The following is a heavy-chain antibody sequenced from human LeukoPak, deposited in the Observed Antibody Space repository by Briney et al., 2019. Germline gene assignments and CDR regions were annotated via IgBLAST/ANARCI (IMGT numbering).Heavy chain of an antibody. Sequence: SGPTLVKPTQTLTLTCTFSGFSLSTSGVGVGWIRQPPGKALEWLALIYWNDDKRYSPSLKSRLTITKDTSKNQVVLTMTNMDSVDTATYYCAPWVPYYDFWSGYLNWFDPWGQGTLVTVSS. CDR3: APWVPYYDFWSGYLNWFDP. CDR1: GFSLSTSGVG. J-gene: IGHJ5*02. CDR2: IYWNDDK. V-gene: IGHV2-5*01. D-gene: IGHD3-3*01.